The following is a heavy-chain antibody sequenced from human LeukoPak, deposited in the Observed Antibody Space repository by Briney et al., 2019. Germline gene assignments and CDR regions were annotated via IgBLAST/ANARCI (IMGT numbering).Heavy chain of an antibody. J-gene: IGHJ4*02. CDR1: GGTFSSYA. D-gene: IGHD1-26*01. CDR2: INPNTGGT. CDR3: ARKKAGSASYDY. Sequence: GASVKVSCKASGGTFSSYAISWVRQAPGQGLEWMGWINPNTGGTNYAQKFQGRVTMTRDTSISTAYMELSRLRSDDTAVYYCARKKAGSASYDYWGQGTLVTVSS. V-gene: IGHV1-2*02.